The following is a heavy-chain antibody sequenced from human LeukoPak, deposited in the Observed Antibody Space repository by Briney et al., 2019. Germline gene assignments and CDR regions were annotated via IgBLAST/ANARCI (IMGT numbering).Heavy chain of an antibody. CDR3: ARHESTSSRYNWFDP. V-gene: IGHV4-59*08. CDR1: GGSISSYY. J-gene: IGHJ5*02. D-gene: IGHD2-2*01. Sequence: PSETLSLTCTVSGGSISSYYWSWIRQPPGKELEWIGYIYYSGSTNYNPSLKSRVTISVDTSKNQFSLKLSSVTAADTAVYYCARHESTSSRYNWFDPWGQGTLVTVSS. CDR2: IYYSGST.